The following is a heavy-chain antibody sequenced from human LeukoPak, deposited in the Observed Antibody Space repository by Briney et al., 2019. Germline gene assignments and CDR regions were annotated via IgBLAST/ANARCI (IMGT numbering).Heavy chain of an antibody. CDR1: GFTFDDYA. CDR3: AKDYSSGWSGYFDY. D-gene: IGHD6-19*01. J-gene: IGHJ4*02. CDR2: ISWNSGSI. Sequence: QPGRSLRLSCAASGFTFDDYAMPWVRQAPGKDLEWVSGISWNSGSIGYADSVKGRFTISRDNAKNSLYLQMNSLRAEDTALYYCAKDYSSGWSGYFDYWGQGTLVTVSS. V-gene: IGHV3-9*01.